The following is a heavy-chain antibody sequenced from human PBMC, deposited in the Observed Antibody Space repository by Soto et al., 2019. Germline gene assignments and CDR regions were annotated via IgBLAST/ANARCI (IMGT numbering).Heavy chain of an antibody. CDR3: ARVGVTSGYYRYFSH. CDR1: GGSFSHYY. D-gene: IGHD5-12*01. Sequence: QVQLQQWGAGLLKPSETLSLTCAAYGGSFSHYYWSWIRQAPGKGLEWIGEINHYGSTNYSPSLRSRLAISVDTSKNQFSLKLISVTAADTAVYYCARVGVTSGYYRYFSHWGQGTLVTVSS. J-gene: IGHJ1*01. V-gene: IGHV4-34*02. CDR2: INHYGST.